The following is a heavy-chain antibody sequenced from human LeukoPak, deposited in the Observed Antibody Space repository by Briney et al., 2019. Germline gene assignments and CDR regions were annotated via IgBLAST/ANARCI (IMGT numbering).Heavy chain of an antibody. Sequence: ASVKVSCKASGYTFTSYGISWVRQAPGQGLEWMGWISAYNGNTNYAQKLQGRVTMTTDTSTSTAYMELRSLRSDDTAVYYCAREDLITIFGVDPTPWFDPWGQGTLVTVSS. CDR1: GYTFTSYG. CDR2: ISAYNGNT. D-gene: IGHD3-3*01. V-gene: IGHV1-18*01. J-gene: IGHJ5*02. CDR3: AREDLITIFGVDPTPWFDP.